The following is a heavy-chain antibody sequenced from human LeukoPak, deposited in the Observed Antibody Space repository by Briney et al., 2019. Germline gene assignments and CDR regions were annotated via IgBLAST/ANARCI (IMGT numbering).Heavy chain of an antibody. CDR1: GLTFSSDW. Sequence: GGSLRLSCAASGLTFSSDWMHWVPQVPGKGLVWVSRINSDASTINYADSVKGRFTISRDNAKNTLYLQMNNLRAEDTAVYYCAREDCTIGAVCSSLLDHWGRGTLVTVSS. D-gene: IGHD2-8*01. CDR2: INSDASTI. J-gene: IGHJ4*02. CDR3: AREDCTIGAVCSSLLDH. V-gene: IGHV3-74*01.